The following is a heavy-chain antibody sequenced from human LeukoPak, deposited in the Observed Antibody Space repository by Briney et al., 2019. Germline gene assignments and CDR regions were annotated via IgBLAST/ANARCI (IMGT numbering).Heavy chain of an antibody. CDR2: ISSSSSTI. Sequence: GGSLRLSCAASGFTFSSYSMNWVRQAPGKGLEWVSYISSSSSTIYYADSVKGRFTISRDNAKNSLYLQMNSLRDEDTAVYYCARAFGFAEYQLHPGGYYYYYGMDVWGQGTTVTVSS. D-gene: IGHD2-2*01. CDR3: ARAFGFAEYQLHPGGYYYYYGMDV. CDR1: GFTFSSYS. V-gene: IGHV3-48*02. J-gene: IGHJ6*02.